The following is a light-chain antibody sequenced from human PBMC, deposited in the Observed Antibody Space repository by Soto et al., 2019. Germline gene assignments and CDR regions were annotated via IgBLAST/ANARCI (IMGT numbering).Light chain of an antibody. CDR2: AAS. CDR1: KSISSSY. V-gene: IGKV3-20*01. CDR3: QQYSSSPYT. Sequence: EIVLTQSPGTLSLSPGERATLSCRASKSISSSYLAWYQQKPGQAPRLLIYAASSRATGIPDRFSGSGSGTDFTLTISRLEPEDFAVFYCQQYSSSPYTFGQVTKLEIK. J-gene: IGKJ2*01.